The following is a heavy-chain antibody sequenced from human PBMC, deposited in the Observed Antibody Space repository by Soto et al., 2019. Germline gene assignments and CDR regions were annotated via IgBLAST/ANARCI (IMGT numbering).Heavy chain of an antibody. CDR2: VNPSGGHT. CDR3: ARGGDVVVVTAALDY. V-gene: IGHV1-46*01. Sequence: QVQLMQSGAEVKKPGASVKVSCKASGDTFTDYYIHWVRQAPGQGLEWMGTVNPSGGHTTYAQHFMGKVTMCRDTSTSTLYMELTSLTSVDTAIYYWARGGDVVVVTAALDYWGQGTLVTVSS. CDR1: GDTFTDYY. J-gene: IGHJ4*02. D-gene: IGHD2-21*02.